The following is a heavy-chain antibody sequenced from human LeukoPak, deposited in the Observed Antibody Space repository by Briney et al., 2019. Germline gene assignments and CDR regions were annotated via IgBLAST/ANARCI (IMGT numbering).Heavy chain of an antibody. D-gene: IGHD1-26*01. V-gene: IGHV4-39*01. CDR3: ARRAYGIGFDY. CDR2: IYYSGST. CDR1: GGSISRSPYW. Sequence: SETLSLTCTVSGGSISRSPYWWGWIRQPPGKGLAWIATIYYSGSTFYHPSLESRVTISADTSKNQFSLKLTSVTAADTAVYYCARRAYGIGFDYWGQGIMVTVSS. J-gene: IGHJ4*02.